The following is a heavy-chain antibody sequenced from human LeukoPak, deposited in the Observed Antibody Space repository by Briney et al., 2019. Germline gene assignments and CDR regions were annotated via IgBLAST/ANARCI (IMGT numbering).Heavy chain of an antibody. CDR3: AKPLWFGESSGFDY. CDR1: GFTFNDYA. CDR2: ISWNSGSI. Sequence: GGSLRLSCAASGFTFNDYAMHWVRQAPGKGLEWVSGISWNSGSIGYADSVKGRFTISRDNAKNSLYLQMNSLRAEDTALYYCAKPLWFGESSGFDYWGQGTLVTVSS. D-gene: IGHD3-10*01. V-gene: IGHV3-9*01. J-gene: IGHJ4*02.